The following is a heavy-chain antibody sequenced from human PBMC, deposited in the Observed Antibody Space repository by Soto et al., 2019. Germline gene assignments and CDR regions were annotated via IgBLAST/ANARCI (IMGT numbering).Heavy chain of an antibody. CDR1: GYPFTSYG. V-gene: IGHV1-18*01. J-gene: IGHJ4*02. CDR3: ARDKGQDTGWYSFDY. Sequence: QVQLVQSGAEVKNPGASVKVSCTTTGYPFTSYGITWVRQAPGQGVEWMGWISTYTGDSKSAQKFLGRLTMTTDRSTSTAYMELRSLRLDDTAVYFCARDKGQDTGWYSFDYWGQGTPVTASS. D-gene: IGHD6-19*01. CDR2: ISTYTGDS.